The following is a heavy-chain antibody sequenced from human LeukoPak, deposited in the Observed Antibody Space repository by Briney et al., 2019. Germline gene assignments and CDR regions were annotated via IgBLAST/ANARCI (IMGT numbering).Heavy chain of an antibody. CDR2: IYPDDSDA. Sequence: GESLKISCKVSGNSFPSYWITWVRQVPGKGLEWMGIIYPDDSDARYSPSFQGQVTISADKSISTAYLQWNRLKASDTAMYYCTRLDYHDSSTLDYWGQGTLVTVSS. CDR1: GNSFPSYW. J-gene: IGHJ4*02. D-gene: IGHD3-22*01. CDR3: TRLDYHDSSTLDY. V-gene: IGHV5-51*01.